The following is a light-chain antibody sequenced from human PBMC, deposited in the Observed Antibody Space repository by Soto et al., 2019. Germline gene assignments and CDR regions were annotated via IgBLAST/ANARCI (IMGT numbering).Light chain of an antibody. Sequence: EIVMAQSPASLSVSPGKKATPSSRPSQSVSSNLAWYQQKPGQAPRLLIYGASTGATGVPARFSGSGSGTDFTLTISSLQSEDFAVYYCQQYNNWPRTFGQGTKV. CDR2: GAS. CDR1: QSVSSN. V-gene: IGKV3-15*01. J-gene: IGKJ1*01. CDR3: QQYNNWPRT.